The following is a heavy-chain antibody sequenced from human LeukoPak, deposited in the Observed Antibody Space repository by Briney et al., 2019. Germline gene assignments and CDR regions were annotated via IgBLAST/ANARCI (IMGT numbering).Heavy chain of an antibody. CDR1: GGTFSSYA. J-gene: IGHJ6*04. V-gene: IGHV7-4-1*02. D-gene: IGHD3-10*01. CDR3: ARRSMVQHLDV. Sequence: ASVKVSCKASGGTFSSYAISWVRQAPGQGLEWMGWINTNTGNPVYAQGFTGRFVFSLDTSVSTAYLQISSLKAEDTAFYYCARRSMVQHLDVWGKGTTVTVSS. CDR2: INTNTGNP.